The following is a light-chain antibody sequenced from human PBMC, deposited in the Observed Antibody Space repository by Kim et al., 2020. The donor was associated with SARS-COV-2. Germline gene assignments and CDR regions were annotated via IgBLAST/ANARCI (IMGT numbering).Light chain of an antibody. CDR3: MQGTHCRT. CDR2: KVS. J-gene: IGKJ1*01. CDR1: QSLVHSDGNTY. V-gene: IGKV2-30*02. Sequence: DVVMTQSPLSLPVTLGQPASISCRSSQSLVHSDGNTYLNWFQQRPGQSPRRLIYKVSNRDSGVPDRFSGSGSGTDFTLKISRVEAEDVGVYYCMQGTHCRTFGQGTKVDIK.